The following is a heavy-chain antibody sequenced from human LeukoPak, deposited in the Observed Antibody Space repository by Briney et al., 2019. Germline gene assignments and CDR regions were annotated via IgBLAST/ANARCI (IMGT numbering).Heavy chain of an antibody. V-gene: IGHV1-2*02. CDR3: ARESGMIVVADGAFDI. J-gene: IGHJ3*02. Sequence: GASVKVSCKASGYTFTGYYMHWVRQAPGQGLEWMGWINPNSGGTNYAQKFQGRVTMTRDTSISTAYMELSRLRSDDTAVYYCARESGMIVVADGAFDIWGQGTMVTVSS. D-gene: IGHD3-22*01. CDR1: GYTFTGYY. CDR2: INPNSGGT.